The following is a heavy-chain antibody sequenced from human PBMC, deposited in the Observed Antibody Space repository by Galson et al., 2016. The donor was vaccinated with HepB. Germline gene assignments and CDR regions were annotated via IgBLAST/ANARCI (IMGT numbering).Heavy chain of an antibody. Sequence: SLRLSCAPSGFTFNTYGMRWVRQAPGKGLEWVALISYDGSNKYYADSVRGRFTISRANSTNTLSLQMNSLRAEDTAVYYCAKDNGLFRFDIWGQGTMVTVSS. V-gene: IGHV3-30*18. CDR1: GFTFNTYG. CDR3: AKDNGLFRFDI. CDR2: ISYDGSNK. D-gene: IGHD3-22*01. J-gene: IGHJ3*02.